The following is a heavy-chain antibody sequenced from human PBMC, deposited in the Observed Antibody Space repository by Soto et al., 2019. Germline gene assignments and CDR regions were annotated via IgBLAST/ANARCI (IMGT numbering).Heavy chain of an antibody. V-gene: IGHV3-23*01. J-gene: IGHJ2*01. Sequence: EVQLLESGGGLVQPGGSLRLSCAASGFTFRSYAMGWVRQGPGKGLEWISTIVGNGGSAYYADSVKGRFTISRDNSENSLSLQMDSLSADDTAVYFCAKKGSPSGDHTSWYFDLWGRGTLVTVSS. CDR3: AKKGSPSGDHTSWYFDL. D-gene: IGHD7-27*01. CDR1: GFTFRSYA. CDR2: IVGNGGSA.